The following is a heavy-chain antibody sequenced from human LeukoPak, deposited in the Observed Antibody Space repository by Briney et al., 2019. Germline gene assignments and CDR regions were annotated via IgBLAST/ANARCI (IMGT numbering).Heavy chain of an antibody. Sequence: PGGSLRLSCAASGFTFSNYWMTWVRQAPGKGLEWVATIKQDGSEIFYVDSVKGQFTISRDNAKNSLYLQMSSLRAEDTAVYYCARGPGGATITRGRESPIDYWGQGTLVTVSS. D-gene: IGHD5-24*01. CDR1: GFTFSNYW. CDR3: ARGPGGATITRGRESPIDY. J-gene: IGHJ4*02. V-gene: IGHV3-7*03. CDR2: IKQDGSEI.